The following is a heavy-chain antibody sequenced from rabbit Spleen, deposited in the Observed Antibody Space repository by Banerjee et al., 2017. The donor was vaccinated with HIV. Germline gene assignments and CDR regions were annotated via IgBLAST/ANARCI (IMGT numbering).Heavy chain of an antibody. Sequence: HLKETGGGLVQPGGSLTLSCKASGFDFSIYYMSWVRQAPGKGLEWIGCTDPGLGSTYYASWVNGRFTISSHNAQNTLYLQLSSLTAADTATYFCARFYAGYGDFGYAAMWGQGTLVTVS. J-gene: IGHJ6*01. CDR1: GFDFSIYY. CDR2: TDPGLGST. CDR3: ARFYAGYGDFGYAAM. D-gene: IGHD7-1*01. V-gene: IGHV1S7*01.